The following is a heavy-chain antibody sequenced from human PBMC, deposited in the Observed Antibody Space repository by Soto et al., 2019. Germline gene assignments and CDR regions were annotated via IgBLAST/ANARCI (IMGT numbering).Heavy chain of an antibody. Sequence: SETLSLTCTVSGGSISSSSYYWGWIRQPPGKGLEWIGSIYYSGSTYYNPSLKSRVTISVDTSKNQFSLKLSSVTAADTAVYYCASIAAAGSRVQHFQHWGQGTLVTVSS. J-gene: IGHJ1*01. V-gene: IGHV4-39*01. CDR1: GGSISSSSYY. CDR2: IYYSGST. CDR3: ASIAAAGSRVQHFQH. D-gene: IGHD6-13*01.